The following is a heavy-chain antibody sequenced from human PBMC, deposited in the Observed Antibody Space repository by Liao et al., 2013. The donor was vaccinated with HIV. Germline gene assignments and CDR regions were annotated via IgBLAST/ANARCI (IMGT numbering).Heavy chain of an antibody. CDR1: GGSFSDYY. CDR3: ARSERWTLSSGDV. Sequence: QVQLQQWGAGLLKPSETLSLTCAVYGGSFSDYYWSWIRQPPGKGLEWIGEINHSGSTNYNPSLKSRVTISVDTSKKQFSLKVSSVTAADTAVYYCARSERWTLSSGDVWGQRDHGHRLL. CDR2: INHSGST. V-gene: IGHV4-34*01. D-gene: IGHD3-10*01. J-gene: IGHJ6*01.